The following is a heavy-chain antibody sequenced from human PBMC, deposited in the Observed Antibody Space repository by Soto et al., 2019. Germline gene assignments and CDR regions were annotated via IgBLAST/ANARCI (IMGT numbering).Heavy chain of an antibody. J-gene: IGHJ4*02. CDR3: ATLNYDILTGSDPDY. CDR1: GFTFSSYA. CDR2: ISGSGGST. V-gene: IGHV3-23*01. Sequence: GGSLRLSCAASGFTFSSYAMSWVRQAPGKGLEWVSAISGSGGSTYYADSVKGRFTISRDNSKNTLYLQMNSLRAEDTAVYYCATLNYDILTGSDPDYWGQGTLVTVFS. D-gene: IGHD3-9*01.